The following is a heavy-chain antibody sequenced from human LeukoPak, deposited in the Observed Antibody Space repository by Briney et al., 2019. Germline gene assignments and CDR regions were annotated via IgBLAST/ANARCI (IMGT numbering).Heavy chain of an antibody. J-gene: IGHJ5*02. V-gene: IGHV1-69*13. CDR1: GGTFSSYA. CDR3: AREGIAAAGRRFDP. Sequence: SVKVSCKASGGTFSSYAISWVRQAPGQGLEWMGGIIPIFGTANYAQKFQGRVTITADESTSTAHMELSSLRSEDTAVYYCAREGIAAAGRRFDPWGQGTLVTVSS. D-gene: IGHD6-13*01. CDR2: IIPIFGTA.